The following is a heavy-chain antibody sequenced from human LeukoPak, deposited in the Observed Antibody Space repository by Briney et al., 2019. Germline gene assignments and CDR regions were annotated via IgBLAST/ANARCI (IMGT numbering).Heavy chain of an antibody. CDR1: GYTFTGYY. CDR2: INPNSGGT. J-gene: IGHJ4*02. CDR3: ARGKITYGDPYYFDY. Sequence: ASVKVSCKASGYTFTGYYMHWVRQAPGQGLEWMGWINPNSGGTNYAQKFQGRVTMTRDTSISTAYMELSRLRSEDTAVYYCARGKITYGDPYYFDYWGQGTLVTVSS. D-gene: IGHD4-17*01. V-gene: IGHV1-2*02.